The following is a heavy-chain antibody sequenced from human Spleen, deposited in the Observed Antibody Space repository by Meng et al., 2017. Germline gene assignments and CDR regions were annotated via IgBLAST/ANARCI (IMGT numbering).Heavy chain of an antibody. CDR3: ARRVHDGRHYHYFDY. D-gene: IGHD3-16*01. J-gene: IGHJ4*02. CDR1: GGSISTSGYY. CDR2: IGHSGFT. V-gene: IGHV4-39*01. Sequence: QPQLQESGPGLVKPSEALSLTCMVSGGSISTSGYYWGWSRQPPGKGLEWIGGIGHSGFTYYTPSLKSRVTVSIDTSRNQFSPWLTSVTAADTAVYFCARRVHDGRHYHYFDYWGQGALVTVSS.